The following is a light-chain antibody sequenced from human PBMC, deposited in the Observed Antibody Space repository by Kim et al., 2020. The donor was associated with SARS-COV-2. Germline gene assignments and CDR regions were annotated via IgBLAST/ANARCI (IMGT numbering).Light chain of an antibody. Sequence: GPSITIPCTGTSSDVGAYNYVSWYQHHPGKAPKLMIFDVNNRPSGLSNRFSGSKSGNTASLTISGLQAEDEADYYCSSYATTRSYVFGTGTKVTVL. J-gene: IGLJ1*01. V-gene: IGLV2-14*03. CDR1: SSDVGAYNY. CDR2: DVN. CDR3: SSYATTRSYV.